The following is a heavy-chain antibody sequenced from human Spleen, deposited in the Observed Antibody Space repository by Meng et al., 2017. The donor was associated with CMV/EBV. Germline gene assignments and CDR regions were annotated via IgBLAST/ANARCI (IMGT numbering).Heavy chain of an antibody. CDR1: GYHFTAYY. CDR2: INPSGGTT. V-gene: IGHV1-46*01. CDR3: AREWEPPGWFDP. J-gene: IGHJ5*02. Sequence: CNASGYHFTAYYMHWVRQAPGQGLEWMGLINPSGGTTSYAQKFQGRLTLTRDTSTSTVYMELSSLRSEDTALYYCAREWEPPGWFDPWGQGTLVTVSS. D-gene: IGHD1-26*01.